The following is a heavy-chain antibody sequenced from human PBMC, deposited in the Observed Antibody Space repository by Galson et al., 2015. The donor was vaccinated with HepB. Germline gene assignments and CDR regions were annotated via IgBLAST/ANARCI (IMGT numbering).Heavy chain of an antibody. V-gene: IGHV3-7*03. D-gene: IGHD2-2*01. CDR1: GFNFSSYW. Sequence: SLRLSCAASGFNFSSYWMTWFRQAPGKGLEWVANIKQDGSERYYVDSVKGRFTISRDNAKNSLYLQMNSLRVEDTAVYYCAHAPNLYYFDNWGQGTLVTASS. J-gene: IGHJ4*02. CDR2: IKQDGSER. CDR3: AHAPNLYYFDN.